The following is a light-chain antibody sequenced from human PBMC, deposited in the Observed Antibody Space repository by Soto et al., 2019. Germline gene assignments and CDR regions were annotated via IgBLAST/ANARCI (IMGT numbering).Light chain of an antibody. Sequence: DIEMTQSRSSLSASVGDRVTITCRASQSISSYLNWYQQKPGNAPNLLIYAASTLQSGVPSRFSAYGSETDFTLTISNLQAEDFATYYCQQSYTTPRTFGQGTKVDLK. CDR2: AAS. J-gene: IGKJ1*01. CDR1: QSISSY. V-gene: IGKV1-39*01. CDR3: QQSYTTPRT.